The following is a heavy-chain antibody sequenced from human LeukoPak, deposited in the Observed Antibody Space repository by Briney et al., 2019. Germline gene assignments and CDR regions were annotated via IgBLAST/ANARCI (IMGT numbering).Heavy chain of an antibody. V-gene: IGHV3-23*01. J-gene: IGHJ3*02. CDR3: AKDGAVATSWDAFDI. Sequence: GGSLRLSCAASGFTFSSYAMSWVRQAPGKGLEWVSAISGSGGSTYYADSVKGRFTISRDNSKNRLYLQMNSLRAEDTAVYYCAKDGAVATSWDAFDIWGQGTMVTVSS. CDR1: GFTFSSYA. D-gene: IGHD5-12*01. CDR2: ISGSGGST.